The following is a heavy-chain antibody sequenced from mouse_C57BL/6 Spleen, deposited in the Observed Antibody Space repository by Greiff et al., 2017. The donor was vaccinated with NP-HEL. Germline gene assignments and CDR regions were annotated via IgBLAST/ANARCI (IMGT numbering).Heavy chain of an antibody. Sequence: EVQRVESGGGLVKPGGSLKLSCAASGFTFSSYAMSWVRQTPEKRLEWVATISDGGSYTYYPDNVKGRFTISRDNAKNNLYLQMSHLKSEDTAMYYCASYSNFAYWGQGTLVTVSA. CDR2: ISDGGSYT. CDR3: ASYSNFAY. J-gene: IGHJ3*01. CDR1: GFTFSSYA. V-gene: IGHV5-4*01. D-gene: IGHD2-5*01.